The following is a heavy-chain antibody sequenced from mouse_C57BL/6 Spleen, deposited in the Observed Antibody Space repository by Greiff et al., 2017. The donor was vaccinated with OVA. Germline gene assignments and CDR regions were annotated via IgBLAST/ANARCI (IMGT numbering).Heavy chain of an antibody. CDR2: INPSNGGT. Sequence: VQLQQSGTELVKPGASVKLSCKASGYTFTSYWMHWVKQRPGQGLEWIGNINPSNGGTNYNEKFKSKATLTVDKSSSTAYMQLSSLTSEDSAVYYCARPSYSNYFPYYFDYWGQGTTLTVSS. D-gene: IGHD2-5*01. CDR3: ARPSYSNYFPYYFDY. V-gene: IGHV1-53*01. CDR1: GYTFTSYW. J-gene: IGHJ2*01.